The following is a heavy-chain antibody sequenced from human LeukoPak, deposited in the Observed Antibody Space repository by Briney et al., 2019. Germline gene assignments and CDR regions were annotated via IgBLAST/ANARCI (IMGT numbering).Heavy chain of an antibody. J-gene: IGHJ4*02. CDR2: INPNSGDT. CDR3: AKVTMRHFDY. Sequence: ASVKVSCKASGYSFIGYYIHWVRQAPGQGLEWMGWINPNSGDTNYAQKFQGRVTMTRDTSISTAYMELSRLRSDDTAVYYCAKVTMRHFDYWGQGTLVTVSS. CDR1: GYSFIGYY. V-gene: IGHV1-2*02.